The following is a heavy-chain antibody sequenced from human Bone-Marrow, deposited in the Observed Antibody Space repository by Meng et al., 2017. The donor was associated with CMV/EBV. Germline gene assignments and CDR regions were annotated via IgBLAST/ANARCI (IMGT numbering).Heavy chain of an antibody. J-gene: IGHJ3*02. V-gene: IGHV3-21*01. D-gene: IGHD1-7*01. CDR3: ARESLLELPAFDI. CDR1: GFTFSSYS. Sequence: GESLKISCAASGFTFSSYSMNWVRQAPGKGLEWVSSISSSSSYIYDADSVKGRFTISRDNAKNALYLQMNSLRAKDTAVYYCARESLLELPAFDIWGQGTMVTVSS. CDR2: ISSSSSYI.